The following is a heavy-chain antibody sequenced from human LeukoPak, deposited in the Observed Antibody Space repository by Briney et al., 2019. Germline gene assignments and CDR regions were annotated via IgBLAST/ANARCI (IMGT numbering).Heavy chain of an antibody. CDR3: ASIAAAGNE. D-gene: IGHD6-13*01. J-gene: IGHJ4*02. CDR1: GGPISRSTYY. V-gene: IGHV4-39*01. CDR2: IYYSGST. Sequence: PSETLSLTCTVSGGPISRSTYYWGWVRQPPGKGLEWIGSIYYSGSTYYNPSLKSRVTISVDTSKNQFSLKLSSVTAADTAVYYCASIAAAGNEWGQGTLVTVSS.